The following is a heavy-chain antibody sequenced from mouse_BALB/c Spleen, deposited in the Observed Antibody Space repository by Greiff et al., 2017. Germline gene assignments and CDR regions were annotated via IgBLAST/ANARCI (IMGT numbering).Heavy chain of an antibody. D-gene: IGHD1-1*01. Sequence: VQLQQSGAELVRPGVSVKISCKGSGYTFTDYAMHWVKQSHAKSLEWIGVISTYYGDASYNQKFKGKATMTVDKSSSTAYMELARLTSEDSAIYYCARGYGSTDYAMDYWGQGTSVTVSS. V-gene: IGHV1S137*01. CDR3: ARGYGSTDYAMDY. CDR2: ISTYYGDA. CDR1: GYTFTDYA. J-gene: IGHJ4*01.